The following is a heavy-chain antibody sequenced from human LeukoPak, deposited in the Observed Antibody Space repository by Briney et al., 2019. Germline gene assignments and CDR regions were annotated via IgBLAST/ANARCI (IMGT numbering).Heavy chain of an antibody. CDR1: GGSFSGYY. D-gene: IGHD3-10*01. V-gene: IGHV4-34*01. CDR3: ARVSGNYGSGSYLDY. J-gene: IGHJ4*02. CDR2: INHSGST. Sequence: SETLSLTCAVYGGSFSGYYWSWIRQPPGKGLEWIGEINHSGSTNYNPSLKSRVTISVDTSKNQFSLKLSSVTAADTAVYYCARVSGNYGSGSYLDYWGQGTLVTVSS.